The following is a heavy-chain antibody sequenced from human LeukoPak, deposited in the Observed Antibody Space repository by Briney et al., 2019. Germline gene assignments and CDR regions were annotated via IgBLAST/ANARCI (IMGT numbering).Heavy chain of an antibody. CDR3: ARLYQWSDY. Sequence: GEPLQISSRAAGCRFTRYWISWARQMPGKGLQWMGRIDPSDSYTNYSPSFQGHVTISAHKSTSTAYLQWSSLKASDTAMYYCARLYQWSDYWGQGTLVTVSS. V-gene: IGHV5-10-1*01. D-gene: IGHD6-19*01. J-gene: IGHJ4*02. CDR2: IDPSDSYT. CDR1: GCRFTRYW.